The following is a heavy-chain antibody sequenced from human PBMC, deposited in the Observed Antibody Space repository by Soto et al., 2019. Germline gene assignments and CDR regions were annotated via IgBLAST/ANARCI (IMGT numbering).Heavy chain of an antibody. Sequence: GGSLRLSCAASKFTFDDYAMHWVRQAPGKGLEWVSGISWNGGSIGYADSVKARFTISRDNAKNSLYLQMNSLRVEDTALYYCAKDISGRGSFYYYHGLDVWGQGTTVTVSS. D-gene: IGHD1-26*01. CDR2: ISWNGGSI. V-gene: IGHV3-9*01. CDR3: AKDISGRGSFYYYHGLDV. J-gene: IGHJ6*02. CDR1: KFTFDDYA.